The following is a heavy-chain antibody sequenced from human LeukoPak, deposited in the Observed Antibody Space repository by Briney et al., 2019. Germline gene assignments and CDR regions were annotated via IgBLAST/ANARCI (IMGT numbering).Heavy chain of an antibody. CDR1: GFTFSNYW. CDR3: AKGIYSSGWSYFDY. CDR2: IKPDGSEE. J-gene: IGHJ4*01. V-gene: IGHV3-7*03. Sequence: GGSLRLSCAASGFTFSNYWMSWVRQAPGKGMEWVASIKPDGSEEYYVDSVKGRFTISRDNAKNSLYLQMSSLRAEDTAVYYCAKGIYSSGWSYFDYWGHGTLVTVSS. D-gene: IGHD6-19*01.